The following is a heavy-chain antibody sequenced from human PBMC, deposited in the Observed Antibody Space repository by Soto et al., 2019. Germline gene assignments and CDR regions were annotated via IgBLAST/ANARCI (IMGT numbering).Heavy chain of an antibody. CDR1: GGSISSSSYY. CDR3: ASLGYCTNGVCAPYFDY. D-gene: IGHD2-8*01. Sequence: SETLSLTCTVSGGSISSSSYYWGWIRQPPGKGLEWIGSIYYSGSTYYNPSLKSRVTISVDTSKNQFSLKLSSVTAADTAVYYCASLGYCTNGVCAPYFDYWGQGTLVTVSS. J-gene: IGHJ4*02. CDR2: IYYSGST. V-gene: IGHV4-39*01.